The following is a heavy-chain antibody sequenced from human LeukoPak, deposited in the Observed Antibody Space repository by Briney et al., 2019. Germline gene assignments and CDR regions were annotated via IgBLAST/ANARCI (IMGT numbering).Heavy chain of an antibody. CDR2: ISSSSSYI. V-gene: IGHV3-21*01. D-gene: IGHD3-10*01. CDR3: ARDSLVWFGEPLDY. J-gene: IGHJ4*02. Sequence: GGSLRLSCAASGFTFSSYSMNWVRQAPGKGLEWVSSISSSSSYIYYADSVKGRFTISRDNAKNSLYLQMNSLRAEDTAVYYCARDSLVWFGEPLDYWGQGTLVTVSS. CDR1: GFTFSSYS.